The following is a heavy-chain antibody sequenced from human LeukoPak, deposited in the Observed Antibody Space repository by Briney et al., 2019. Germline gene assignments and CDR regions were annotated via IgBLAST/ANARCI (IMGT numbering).Heavy chain of an antibody. CDR2: ISGSGGST. V-gene: IGHV3-23*01. J-gene: IGHJ4*02. Sequence: GGSLRLSCAASGFTFSSYGMSWVRQAPGKGLEWVSAISGSGGSTYYADSVKGRFTISRDNSKNTLYLQMNSLRAEDTAVYYCASSMITFGGVILYFDYWGQGTLVTVSS. CDR3: ASSMITFGGVILYFDY. D-gene: IGHD3-16*02. CDR1: GFTFSSYG.